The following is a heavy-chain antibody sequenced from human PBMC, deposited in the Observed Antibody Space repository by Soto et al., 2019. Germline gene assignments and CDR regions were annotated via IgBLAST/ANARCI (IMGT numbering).Heavy chain of an antibody. CDR2: IYHSGST. D-gene: IGHD2-21*01. V-gene: IGHV4-30-2*01. Sequence: QLQLQESGSGLVKPSQTLSLTCAVSGGSISSGGYSWSWIRQPPGKGLEWIGYIYHSGSTYYNPCXNXRCXISVDRCKHPLSLNMSSVTAAGHSVNYCACMCPSVSPVCGIVGEGPVVTGYSDS. CDR1: GGSISSGGYS. CDR3: ACMCPSVSPVCGIVGEGPVVTGYSDS. J-gene: IGHJ5*01.